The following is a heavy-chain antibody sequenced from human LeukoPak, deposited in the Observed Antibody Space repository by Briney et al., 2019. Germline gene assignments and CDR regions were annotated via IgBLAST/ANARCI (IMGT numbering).Heavy chain of an antibody. V-gene: IGHV3-74*01. Sequence: SVKGRFTISRDNAKNTLYLQMNSLRAEDTAVYYCARVPRNAMFDYWGQGTLVTVSS. D-gene: IGHD2-2*01. CDR3: ARVPRNAMFDY. J-gene: IGHJ4*02.